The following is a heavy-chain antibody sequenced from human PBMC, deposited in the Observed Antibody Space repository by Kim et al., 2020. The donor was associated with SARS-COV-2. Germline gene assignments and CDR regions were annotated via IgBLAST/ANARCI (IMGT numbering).Heavy chain of an antibody. Sequence: ASVKVSCKASGYTFTSYGISWVRQAPGQGLEWMGWISAYNGNTNYAQKLQGRVTMTTDTSTSTAYMELRSLRSDDTAVYYCARVSHGYYDSSGYYLDYWGQGTLVTVS. V-gene: IGHV1-18*01. CDR3: ARVSHGYYDSSGYYLDY. CDR1: GYTFTSYG. D-gene: IGHD3-22*01. CDR2: ISAYNGNT. J-gene: IGHJ4*02.